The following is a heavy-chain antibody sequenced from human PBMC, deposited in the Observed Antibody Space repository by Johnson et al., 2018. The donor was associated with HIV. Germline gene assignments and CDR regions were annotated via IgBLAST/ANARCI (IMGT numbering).Heavy chain of an antibody. Sequence: QVQLVESGGGVVQPGRSLRLSCAASGFTFSSYGMHWVRQAPGKGLEWVAVMSADGNNKDYADSVKGRFTISRDNSKNTLYLQMNSLRAEDTAVYYCAGITGTDDAFDIWGQGTMVTVSS. CDR3: AGITGTDDAFDI. CDR1: GFTFSSYG. D-gene: IGHD1-20*01. V-gene: IGHV3-30*03. J-gene: IGHJ3*02. CDR2: MSADGNNK.